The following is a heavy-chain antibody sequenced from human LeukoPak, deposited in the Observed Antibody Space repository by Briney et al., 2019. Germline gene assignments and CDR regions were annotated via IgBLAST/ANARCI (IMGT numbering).Heavy chain of an antibody. CDR3: ARYSGYDYSFDY. CDR2: IYYSGST. J-gene: IGHJ4*02. Sequence: TLSLTCTVSGCSISSGGYYWSWIRQHPGKGLEWIGYIYYSGSTYYNPSLKSRVTISVDTSKNQFSLKLSSVTAADTAVYYCARYSGYDYSFDYWGQGTLVTVSS. CDR1: GCSISSGGYY. D-gene: IGHD5-12*01. V-gene: IGHV4-31*03.